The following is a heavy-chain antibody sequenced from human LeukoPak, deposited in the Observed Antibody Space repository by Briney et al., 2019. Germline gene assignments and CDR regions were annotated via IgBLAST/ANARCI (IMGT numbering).Heavy chain of an antibody. CDR1: GFTFSSYE. J-gene: IGHJ6*02. Sequence: PGGSLRLSCAASGFTFSSYEMNWVRQAPGKGLEWVSYISSSGSTIYYADSVKGRFTISRDNAKNSLYLQMNSLRAEDTAVYYCARDRAGTGWYYFHGMDVWGQGTTVTVSS. V-gene: IGHV3-48*03. D-gene: IGHD1-1*01. CDR3: ARDRAGTGWYYFHGMDV. CDR2: ISSSGSTI.